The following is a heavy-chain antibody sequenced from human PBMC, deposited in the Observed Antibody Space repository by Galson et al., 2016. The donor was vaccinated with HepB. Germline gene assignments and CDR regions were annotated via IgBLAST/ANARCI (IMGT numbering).Heavy chain of an antibody. V-gene: IGHV3-30*03. D-gene: IGHD3-10*01. J-gene: IGHJ6*02. CDR1: GFAFSRNA. Sequence: LRLSCAASGFAFSRNAIHWVRQAPGKGLEWLAAISNDGTNEFYVDSVKGRFTISRDNADNTVFLQMNSLRPEDTAVYFCARDHGSGSSISRYYGMDVWGQGTTVTVSS. CDR3: ARDHGSGSSISRYYGMDV. CDR2: ISNDGTNE.